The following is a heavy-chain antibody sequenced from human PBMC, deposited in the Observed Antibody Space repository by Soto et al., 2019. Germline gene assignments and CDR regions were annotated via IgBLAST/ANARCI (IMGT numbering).Heavy chain of an antibody. D-gene: IGHD6-19*01. CDR1: GFTFSSYS. J-gene: IGHJ4*02. V-gene: IGHV3-21*01. CDR2: ISSSSSYI. CDR3: ARAQVNIAVAPNY. Sequence: EVQLVESGGGLVKPGGSLRLSCAASGFTFSSYSMNWVRQAPGKGLEWVSSISSSSSYIYYADSVKGRFTISRDNAKNSLYLQMTSLSAEDTAVYYCARAQVNIAVAPNYWGQGTLVTVSS.